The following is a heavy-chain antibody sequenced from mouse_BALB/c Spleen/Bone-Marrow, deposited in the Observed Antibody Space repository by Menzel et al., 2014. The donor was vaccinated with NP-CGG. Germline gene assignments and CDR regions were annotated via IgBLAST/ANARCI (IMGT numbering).Heavy chain of an antibody. CDR1: GYASSSYW. D-gene: IGHD1-1*01. CDR2: IYPGDGDT. J-gene: IGHJ2*01. CDR3: ARRGYYYGSSYVDY. Sequence: QVQLQQSGAELVRPGSSVKISFKASGYASSSYWMNWVKQRPGQGLGWIGQIYPGDGDTNYNGKFKGKATLTADKSSSTAYMQLSSLTSEDSAVYFCARRGYYYGSSYVDYWGQGTTLTVSS. V-gene: IGHV1-80*01.